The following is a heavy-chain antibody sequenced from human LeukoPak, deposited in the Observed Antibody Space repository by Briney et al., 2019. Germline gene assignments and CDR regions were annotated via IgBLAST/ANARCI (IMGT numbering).Heavy chain of an antibody. CDR1: GYTFTGYY. CDR3: TKRVKYGGTWDHFAD. V-gene: IGHV1-2*02. D-gene: IGHD1-26*01. Sequence: ASVKVSCKASGYTFTGYYMHWVRQAPGQGLEWMGWINPNSGGTNYAQKFQGRVTMTRDTSISTAYMELSRLRSDDTALYYCTKRVKYGGTWDHFADWGQGTLVTVSS. CDR2: INPNSGGT. J-gene: IGHJ4*02.